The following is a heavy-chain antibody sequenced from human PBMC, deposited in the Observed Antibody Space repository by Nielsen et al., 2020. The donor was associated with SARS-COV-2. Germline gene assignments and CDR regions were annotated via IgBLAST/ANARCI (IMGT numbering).Heavy chain of an antibody. D-gene: IGHD2-2*02. CDR3: TTDIVVVPAAIRDYGMDV. J-gene: IGHJ6*02. CDR2: IKSKTDGGTT. Sequence: GESLKISCAASGFTFSNAWMSWVRQAPGKGLEWVGRIKSKTDGGTTDYAAPVKGRFTISRDDSKNTLYLQMNSLKTEDTAVYYCTTDIVVVPAAIRDYGMDVWGQGTTVTVSS. CDR1: GFTFSNAW. V-gene: IGHV3-15*01.